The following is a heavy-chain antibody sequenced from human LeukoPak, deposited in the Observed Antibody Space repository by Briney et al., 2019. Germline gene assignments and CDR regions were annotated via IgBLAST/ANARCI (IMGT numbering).Heavy chain of an antibody. Sequence: QPAVSLRRSGAASGITVSSYAMGWVRHAPGKGLKWFSAIVGSGGSTYYADSVKGRFTSSRDNSKNTLYLQMNSLRDEDTAVYYCAKDAYQLLGEVDYWGQGTLVTVSS. CDR3: AKDAYQLLGEVDY. J-gene: IGHJ4*02. CDR2: IVGSGGST. V-gene: IGHV3-23*01. D-gene: IGHD2-2*01. CDR1: GITVSSYA.